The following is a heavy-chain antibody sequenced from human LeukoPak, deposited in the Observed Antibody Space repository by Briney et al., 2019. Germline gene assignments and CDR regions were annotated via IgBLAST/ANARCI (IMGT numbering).Heavy chain of an antibody. CDR3: ARDQDGSGSYYLGY. CDR1: GVTFSSYS. Sequence: GGSLRLSCAASGVTFSSYSMNWVRQVPGKGLEWVSYISSTSSTTYYADSVKGRFTISRDNSKNTLYLQMNSLRAEDTAVYYCARDQDGSGSYYLGYWGQGTLVTVSS. D-gene: IGHD3-10*01. V-gene: IGHV3-48*01. J-gene: IGHJ4*02. CDR2: ISSTSSTT.